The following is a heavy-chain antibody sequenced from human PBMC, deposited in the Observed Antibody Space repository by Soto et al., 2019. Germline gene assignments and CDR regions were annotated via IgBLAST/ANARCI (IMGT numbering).Heavy chain of an antibody. J-gene: IGHJ6*04. V-gene: IGHV3-9*01. D-gene: IGHD3-3*01. CDR2: ISWNSGSI. Sequence: PGGSLRLSCAASGFTFDDYAMHWVRQAPGKXLEWVSGISWNSGSIGYADSVKGRFTTSRDNAKNSLYLQMNSLRAENTALYYCAKDSRITIFGVVILGSYGMDVWGKGTTVTVSS. CDR1: GFTFDDYA. CDR3: AKDSRITIFGVVILGSYGMDV.